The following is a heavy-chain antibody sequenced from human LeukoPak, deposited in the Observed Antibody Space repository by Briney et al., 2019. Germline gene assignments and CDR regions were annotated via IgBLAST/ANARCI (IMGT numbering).Heavy chain of an antibody. Sequence: ASVKVSCKASGYTFTSCYRHWVRQAPGQGLEWMGIINPSGGSTSYAQKFQGRVTMTRDTSTSTVYMELSSLRSEDTAVYYCARDSGGGWPDYWGQGTLVTVSS. CDR2: INPSGGST. J-gene: IGHJ4*02. CDR1: GYTFTSCY. D-gene: IGHD6-19*01. CDR3: ARDSGGGWPDY. V-gene: IGHV1-46*01.